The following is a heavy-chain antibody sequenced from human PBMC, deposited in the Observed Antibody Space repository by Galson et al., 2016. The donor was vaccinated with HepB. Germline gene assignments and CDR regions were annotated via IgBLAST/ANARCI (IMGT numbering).Heavy chain of an antibody. Sequence: ETLSLTCSVSGDSVSGDVYYWSWIRQPPGKGLEWIGYIYYSGSTNYYPSLKSRVTISVDTSRNQFSLRLSSVTAADTAFYCCARGDGNVPDYWGQGTRVTVSS. V-gene: IGHV4-61*08. CDR2: IYYSGST. CDR3: ARGDGNVPDY. J-gene: IGHJ4*02. D-gene: IGHD1-1*01. CDR1: GDSVSGDVYY.